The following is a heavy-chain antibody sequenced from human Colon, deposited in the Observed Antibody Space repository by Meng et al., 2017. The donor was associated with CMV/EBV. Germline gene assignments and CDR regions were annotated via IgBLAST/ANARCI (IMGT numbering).Heavy chain of an antibody. J-gene: IGHJ4*01. CDR3: AKVIHGGTYNYYFDY. CDR2: IRSDGGDT. D-gene: IGHD1-26*01. CDR1: GFNFSNYG. V-gene: IGHV3-23*01. Sequence: SGFNFSNYGMTWVRQAPGKGLEWVSGIRSDGGDTNYADSVKGRFTISRDNSEDTLYLEMNSLRAEDTALYFCAKVIHGGTYNYYFDYWGPGTLVTVSS.